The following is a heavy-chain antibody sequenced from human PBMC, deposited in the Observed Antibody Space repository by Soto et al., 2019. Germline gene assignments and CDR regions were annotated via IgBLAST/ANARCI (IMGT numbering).Heavy chain of an antibody. V-gene: IGHV3-33*01. CDR2: IWYDGSNK. CDR1: GFTFSSYG. D-gene: IGHD5-18*01. Sequence: QVQLVESGGGVVQPGRSLRLSCAASGFTFSSYGMHWVRQAPGKGLEWVAVIWYDGSNKYYADSVKGRFTISRDNSKNTLYLQMNSLIAEDTAVYYCARDFHPWTIQLWLLFDYWGQGTLVTVSS. CDR3: ARDFHPWTIQLWLLFDY. J-gene: IGHJ4*02.